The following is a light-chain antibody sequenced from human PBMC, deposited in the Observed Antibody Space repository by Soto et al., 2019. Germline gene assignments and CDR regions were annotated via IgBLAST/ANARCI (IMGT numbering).Light chain of an antibody. V-gene: IGKV2-28*01. CDR3: QQRNVWPPIT. CDR2: DST. J-gene: IGKJ5*01. CDR1: QSLPHSNGYNY. Sequence: DIVMTQSPLSLPVTPGERASISCRSSQSLPHSNGYNYLDWYQQKPGQPPRLLVYDSTLRANGVPDRFGGSRSGTEFTLTINNLEPEDFAVYYCQQRNVWPPITCGQGTRREIK.